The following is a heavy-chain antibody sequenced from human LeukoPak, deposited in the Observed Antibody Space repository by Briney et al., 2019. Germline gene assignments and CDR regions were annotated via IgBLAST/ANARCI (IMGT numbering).Heavy chain of an antibody. J-gene: IGHJ4*02. Sequence: PSETLSLTCTVSGGSISSYYWSWIRQPPGKGLEWTGYIYYSGSTNYNPSLKSRVTISVDTSKNQFSLKLSSVTAADTAVYYCARGTLLWFGEPEGYFDYWGQGTLVTVSS. V-gene: IGHV4-59*01. CDR1: GGSISSYY. D-gene: IGHD3-10*01. CDR3: ARGTLLWFGEPEGYFDY. CDR2: IYYSGST.